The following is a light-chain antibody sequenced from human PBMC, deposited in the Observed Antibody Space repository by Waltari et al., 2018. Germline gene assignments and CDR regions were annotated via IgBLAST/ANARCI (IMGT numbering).Light chain of an antibody. J-gene: IGKJ2*01. CDR3: QQYYSYPYT. V-gene: IGKV1-8*01. Sequence: AIRMTQSPSSFSASIGDRVTITCRASQGVSSSLVWYQQKPGKAPKLLIFATSPLQSGVPSRFSGSGSGTEFTLTVSCLQSEDFATYYCQQYYSYPYTFGQGTKLEIK. CDR1: QGVSSS. CDR2: ATS.